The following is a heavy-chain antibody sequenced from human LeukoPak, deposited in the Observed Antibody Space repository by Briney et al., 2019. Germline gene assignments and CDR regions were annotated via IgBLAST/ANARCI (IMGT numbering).Heavy chain of an antibody. J-gene: IGHJ4*02. D-gene: IGHD3-16*02. V-gene: IGHV4-39*07. CDR2: IYYSGST. CDR1: GGSISSSSYY. Sequence: SETLSLTCTVSGGSISSSSYYWGWIRQPPGKGLEWIGSIYYSGSTYYNPSLKSRVTISVDTSKNQFSLKLSSVTAADTAVYYCARDSGREDPFYDYVWGSYRKWDYWGQGTLDTVSS. CDR3: ARDSGREDPFYDYVWGSYRKWDY.